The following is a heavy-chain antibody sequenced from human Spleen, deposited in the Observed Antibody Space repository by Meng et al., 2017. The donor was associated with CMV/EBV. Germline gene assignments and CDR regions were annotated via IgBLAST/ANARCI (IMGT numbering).Heavy chain of an antibody. V-gene: IGHV4-61*01. D-gene: IGHD3-10*01. J-gene: IGHJ4*02. Sequence: QVYTRASRPRWVKPSASSSLTCAVPGASGSGGPYHWSWIRQPPGKQLEWIGYIYNGGTTIYTPSLKSRVTIFIDASKNQFSLKLTSVTTADIAVYYCAKSRSSTPGVVDYWGQGTLVTVSS. CDR3: AKSRSSTPGVVDY. CDR2: IYNGGTT. CDR1: GASGSGGPYH.